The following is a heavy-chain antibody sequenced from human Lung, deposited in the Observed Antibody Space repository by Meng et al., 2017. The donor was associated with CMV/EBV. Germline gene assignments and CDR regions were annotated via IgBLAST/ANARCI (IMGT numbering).Heavy chain of an antibody. D-gene: IGHD1-14*01. V-gene: IGHV1-8*01. CDR2: MNPESGNT. CDR3: ARATRNQLLSDT. J-gene: IGHJ5*02. CDR1: GYTFTSYD. Sequence: ASXXVSXKASGYTFTSYDIRWVRQATGQGREWMGWMNPESGNTGYARKFRGRVTFTRSTSITTAYMELTSLRSEDTAVYYCARATRNQLLSDTWGQGTLVTVSS.